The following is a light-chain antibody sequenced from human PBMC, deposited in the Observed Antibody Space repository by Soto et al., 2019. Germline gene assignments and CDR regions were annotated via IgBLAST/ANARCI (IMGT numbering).Light chain of an antibody. CDR1: QDIGSV. V-gene: IGKV1-8*01. CDR2: GAS. Sequence: IQMTQSPSSVSASVGDRVTITCRASQDIGSVLAWYQQKPGTAPKVLISGASNLHGGVPSRFSGSGSRTDFTLTITHLQSEDFATYYCQHYLNYPITFGQGTRLEIK. J-gene: IGKJ5*01. CDR3: QHYLNYPIT.